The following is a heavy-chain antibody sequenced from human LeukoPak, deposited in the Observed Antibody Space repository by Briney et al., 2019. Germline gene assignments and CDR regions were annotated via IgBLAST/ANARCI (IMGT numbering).Heavy chain of an antibody. J-gene: IGHJ4*02. Sequence: TSETLSLTCAVYGGSFSGYYWSWIRQPPGKGLEWIGEINHSGSTNYNPSLKSRVTISVDTSKNQFSLKLSSVTAADTAVYYCARGQGVVVAAKKDPPYDYWGQGTLVTVSS. CDR3: ARGQGVVVAAKKDPPYDY. V-gene: IGHV4-34*01. CDR2: INHSGST. D-gene: IGHD2-15*01. CDR1: GGSFSGYY.